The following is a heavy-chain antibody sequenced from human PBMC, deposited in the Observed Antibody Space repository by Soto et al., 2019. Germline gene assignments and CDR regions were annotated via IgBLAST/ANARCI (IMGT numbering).Heavy chain of an antibody. V-gene: IGHV3-23*01. D-gene: IGHD4-17*01. Sequence: GGSLRLSCAASGFTFSSYAMSWVRQAPGKGLEWVSAISGSGGSTYYADSVKGRFTISRDNSKNTLYLQMNSLRAEDTAVYYCAKGMGDDGDYVEAFDIWGQGAMVTVSS. J-gene: IGHJ3*02. CDR2: ISGSGGST. CDR3: AKGMGDDGDYVEAFDI. CDR1: GFTFSSYA.